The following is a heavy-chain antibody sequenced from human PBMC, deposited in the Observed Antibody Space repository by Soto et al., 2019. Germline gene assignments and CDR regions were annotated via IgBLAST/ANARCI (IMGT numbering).Heavy chain of an antibody. D-gene: IGHD1-1*01. Sequence: SVKVSCKGSGFSFSSSAGQWGRHARGQRLEWIGWIVVGSGNTNYAQKFQERVTITRDMSTSTAYMELSSLRSEDTAVYYCAAGTQKKNWNDGPHYYGMDVWGQGTTVTVSS. V-gene: IGHV1-58*01. CDR2: IVVGSGNT. CDR1: GFSFSSSA. J-gene: IGHJ6*02. CDR3: AAGTQKKNWNDGPHYYGMDV.